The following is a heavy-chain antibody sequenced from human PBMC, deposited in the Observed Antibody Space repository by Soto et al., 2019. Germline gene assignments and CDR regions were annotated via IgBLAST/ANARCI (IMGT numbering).Heavy chain of an antibody. Sequence: HSETLSLTCSVSGGSINSYWWSWIRQPAGKGLEWIGRVYSSGTTDYNPSLNSRATMSVETSKNQFSLKLSSVTAADTAVYYCARDIGSFAYGEGYWGQGIQVTVSS. CDR2: VYSSGTT. D-gene: IGHD3-10*01. V-gene: IGHV4-4*07. CDR3: ARDIGSFAYGEGY. CDR1: GGSINSYW. J-gene: IGHJ4*02.